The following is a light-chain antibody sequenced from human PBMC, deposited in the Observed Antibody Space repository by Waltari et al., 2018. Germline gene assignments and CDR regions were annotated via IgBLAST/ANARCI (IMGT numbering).Light chain of an antibody. V-gene: IGLV3-1*01. J-gene: IGLJ2*01. CDR2: EDD. CDR1: KLGDKY. Sequence: SYELTQPPSLSVSPGQTATITCSGDKLGDKYACWYQQKPGQSPLLVIYEDDKRPSGIPERCSGSNSGNTATLTISGTQATDEADYYCQAWDFSIVAFGGGTKLTVL. CDR3: QAWDFSIVA.